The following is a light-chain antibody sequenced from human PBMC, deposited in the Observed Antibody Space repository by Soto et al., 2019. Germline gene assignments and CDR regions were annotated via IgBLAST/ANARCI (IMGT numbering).Light chain of an antibody. J-gene: IGLJ1*01. V-gene: IGLV1-51*02. Sequence: QSVLTQPPSGSAAPGQKVTISCSGSSSNIGNNYVSWYQQLPGTAPKLLIYENNKRPSGIPDRFSGSKSGTSATLGITGLQTGDEADYYCGTWDSSLTGVFGTGTKLTVL. CDR1: SSNIGNNY. CDR3: GTWDSSLTGV. CDR2: ENN.